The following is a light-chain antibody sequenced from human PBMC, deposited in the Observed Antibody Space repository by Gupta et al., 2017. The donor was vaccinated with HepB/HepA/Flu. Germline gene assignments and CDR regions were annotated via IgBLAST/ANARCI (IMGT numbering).Light chain of an antibody. V-gene: IGLV4-69*01. CDR2: VNSDGSH. CDR3: QTWDTVIQV. Sequence: QVALTTSPSASASLGASVKLTCTLSSGHTNYAIAWHQHQPEKGHLYLMMVNSDGSHNKVDGIPDRFSGSSSVAGLYFTISSLQSEDEADYHCQTWDTVIQVFGGGTKLTVL. J-gene: IGLJ2*01. CDR1: SGHTNYA.